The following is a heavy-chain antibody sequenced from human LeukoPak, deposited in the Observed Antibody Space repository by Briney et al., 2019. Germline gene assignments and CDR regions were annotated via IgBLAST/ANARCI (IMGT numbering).Heavy chain of an antibody. Sequence: SQTLSLTCTVSGGSISSGSYYWSWIRQAAGKGLEWIGRIYTSGSTNYNPSLKSRVTISVDTSKNQFSLKLSSVTAADTAVYYCARVGTTVVTPGYYYYYYMDVWGKGTTVTVSS. CDR2: IYTSGST. V-gene: IGHV4-61*02. D-gene: IGHD4-23*01. CDR3: ARVGTTVVTPGYYYYYYMDV. CDR1: GGSISSGSYY. J-gene: IGHJ6*03.